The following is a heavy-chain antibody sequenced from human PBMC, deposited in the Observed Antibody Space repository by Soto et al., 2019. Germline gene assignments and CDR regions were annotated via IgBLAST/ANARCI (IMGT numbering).Heavy chain of an antibody. Sequence: GGSLRLSCTASGFMFSSYTMNWVPQAPGKGLEWFSSVSLRGDIYYAAPLAGRLTISRDDAKNLLYLQMNSLRAEETAVYYSVRGCISASCYYYWGQGTRVTFSS. V-gene: IGHV3-21*01. J-gene: IGHJ4*02. CDR2: VSLRGDI. CDR3: VRGCISASCYYY. D-gene: IGHD2-2*01. CDR1: GFMFSSYT.